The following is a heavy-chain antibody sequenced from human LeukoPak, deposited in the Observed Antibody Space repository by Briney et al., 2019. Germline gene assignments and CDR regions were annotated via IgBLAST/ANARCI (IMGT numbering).Heavy chain of an antibody. CDR1: GFTFSIYG. J-gene: IGHJ4*02. CDR3: AKIQGYLDY. V-gene: IGHV3-23*01. Sequence: GGSLRLSCEASGFTFSIYGMTWVRQAPGKGLERVSAIVGSGVTTYYADSVKGRFTISRDNSKNTLYLQMNSLRAEDTAVYYCAKIQGYLDYWGQGTLVTVSS. CDR2: IVGSGVTT.